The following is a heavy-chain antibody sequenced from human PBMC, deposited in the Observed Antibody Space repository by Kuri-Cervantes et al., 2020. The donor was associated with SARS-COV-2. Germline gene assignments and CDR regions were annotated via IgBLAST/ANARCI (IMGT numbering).Heavy chain of an antibody. Sequence: GGSLRLSCAASGFTVSSNYMSWVRQAPGKGPEWVSVIYSGGGTYYADSVKGRFTISRDNYKNTLYLQMNSLRAEDTAVYYCARRESWKGDFDIWGQGTMVTVSS. CDR2: IYSGGGT. J-gene: IGHJ3*02. CDR3: ARRESWKGDFDI. D-gene: IGHD1-1*01. V-gene: IGHV3-53*01. CDR1: GFTVSSNY.